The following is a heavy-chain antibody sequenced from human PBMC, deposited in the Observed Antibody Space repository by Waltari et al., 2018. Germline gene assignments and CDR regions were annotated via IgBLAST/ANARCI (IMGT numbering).Heavy chain of an antibody. Sequence: EVQLVESGGGLIELGGSLRLSCAASGLTVSSTYMRWVRQAPGKGLEWVSVIYSGGSTYYADSVKGRFTISRDNSKNTLYLQMNSLRAEDTAVYYCARDSRLEFGFDPWGQGTLVTVSS. J-gene: IGHJ5*02. D-gene: IGHD3-3*01. CDR2: IYSGGST. CDR1: GLTVSSTY. CDR3: ARDSRLEFGFDP. V-gene: IGHV3-53*01.